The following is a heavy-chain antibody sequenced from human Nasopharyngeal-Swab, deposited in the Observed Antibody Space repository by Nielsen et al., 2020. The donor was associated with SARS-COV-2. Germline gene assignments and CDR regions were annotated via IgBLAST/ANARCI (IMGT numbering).Heavy chain of an antibody. Sequence: GGSLRLSCAASGFTFSSYSMHWVRQAPGKGLEWVSSISNSSSYIYYADSVKGRFTISRDNAKNSLYLQMNSLRAEDTAVYYCARDRITIFGVEKPFDYWGKGTLVTVSS. CDR3: ARDRITIFGVEKPFDY. CDR1: GFTFSSYS. D-gene: IGHD3-3*01. V-gene: IGHV3-21*01. J-gene: IGHJ4*02. CDR2: ISNSSSYI.